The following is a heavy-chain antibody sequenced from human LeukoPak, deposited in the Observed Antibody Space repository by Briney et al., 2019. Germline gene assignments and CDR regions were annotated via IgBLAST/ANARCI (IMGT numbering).Heavy chain of an antibody. D-gene: IGHD1-7*01. CDR3: ARDLKLGTSYEFDY. Sequence: GGSLRLSCAASGFTFSSYWMSWVRQAPGKGLEWVANIKQDGSEKYYVDSVKGRFTISRDNAKNSLYLQMNSLRVEDTAVYYCARDLKLGTSYEFDYWGQGTLVTVSS. V-gene: IGHV3-7*01. CDR2: IKQDGSEK. J-gene: IGHJ4*02. CDR1: GFTFSSYW.